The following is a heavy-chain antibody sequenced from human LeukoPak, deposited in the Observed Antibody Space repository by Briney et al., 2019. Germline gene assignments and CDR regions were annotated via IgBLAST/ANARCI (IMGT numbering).Heavy chain of an antibody. J-gene: IGHJ3*02. V-gene: IGHV3-21*04. Sequence: GGSLRLSCAASGFTFSSYSMNWVRQAPGKGLEWVSSISSSSSNIYYADSVKGRFTISRDNSKNTLYLQMNSLRAEDTAVYYCARDNIWAFDMWGQGTMVTVSS. CDR2: ISSSSSNI. CDR3: ARDNIWAFDM. CDR1: GFTFSSYS. D-gene: IGHD2/OR15-2a*01.